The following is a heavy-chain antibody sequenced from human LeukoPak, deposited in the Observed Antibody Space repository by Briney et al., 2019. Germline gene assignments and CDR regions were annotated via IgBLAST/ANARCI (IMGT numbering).Heavy chain of an antibody. Sequence: GGSLRLSCAASGSTFSDYYMSWIRQAPGKGLERVSYISSSGSTIYYADSVKGRFTISRDNAKNSLYLQKNSLRAEDTAVYYCARAQDTAMATGYFDYWGQGTLVTVSS. D-gene: IGHD5-18*01. CDR2: ISSSGSTI. CDR3: ARAQDTAMATGYFDY. V-gene: IGHV3-11*04. CDR1: GSTFSDYY. J-gene: IGHJ4*02.